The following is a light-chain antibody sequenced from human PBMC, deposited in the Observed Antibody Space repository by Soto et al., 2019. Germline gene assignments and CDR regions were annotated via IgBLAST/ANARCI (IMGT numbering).Light chain of an antibody. CDR3: LQYGSSPHT. V-gene: IGKV3-20*01. CDR1: QSVSSYY. J-gene: IGKJ5*01. Sequence: EIVLTQSPCTLSLSPGERASLSCRASQSVSSYYLAWFKQKPGQAPRRLISGASNRASDIPDRFSGSGSWTDFTLTISILEPEDFAVYDCLQYGSSPHTFSQGTLLEIK. CDR2: GAS.